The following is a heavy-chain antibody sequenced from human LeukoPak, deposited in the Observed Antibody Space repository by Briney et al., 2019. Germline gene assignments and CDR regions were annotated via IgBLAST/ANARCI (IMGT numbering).Heavy chain of an antibody. CDR3: AELGIAMIGGV. D-gene: IGHD3-10*02. CDR2: ISSSGSTI. V-gene: IGHV3-48*03. CDR1: GFTFSSYE. J-gene: IGHJ6*04. Sequence: GGSLRLSCAASGFTFSSYEMNWVRQAPGKGLEWVSYISSSGSTIYYADSVKGRFTISRDNAKNSLYLQMNSLRAEDTAVYYCAELGIAMIGGVWGKGTTVTISS.